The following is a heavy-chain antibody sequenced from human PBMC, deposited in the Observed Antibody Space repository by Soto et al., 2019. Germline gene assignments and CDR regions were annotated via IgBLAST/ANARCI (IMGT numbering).Heavy chain of an antibody. J-gene: IGHJ5*01. Sequence: SETLSLTCAVYGGSFSCYYWSWIRQPPGKGLEWIGEINHSGSTNYNPSLKSRVTISVDTSKNQFSLKVSSMTAADTAVYYCARNRVRESSSYWFGSWGQGTLVTVSS. CDR2: INHSGST. CDR3: ARNRVRESSSYWFGS. D-gene: IGHD6-6*01. CDR1: GGSFSCYY. V-gene: IGHV4-34*01.